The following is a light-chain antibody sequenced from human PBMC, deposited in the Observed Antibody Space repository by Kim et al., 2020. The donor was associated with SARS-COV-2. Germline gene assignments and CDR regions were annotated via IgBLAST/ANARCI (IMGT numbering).Light chain of an antibody. V-gene: IGKV1-5*01. Sequence: TQSASVGDTVTITCRASQSITSGLAWYQQKPGKAPKLLIYAVSSLDSGVPSRFSGSGSGTQFTLTISSLQPDDFATYYCQQHNGYFGGGTKVDIK. J-gene: IGKJ4*01. CDR1: QSITSG. CDR3: QQHNGY. CDR2: AVS.